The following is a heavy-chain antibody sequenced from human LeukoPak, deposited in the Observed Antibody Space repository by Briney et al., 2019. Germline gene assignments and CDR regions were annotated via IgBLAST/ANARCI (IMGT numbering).Heavy chain of an antibody. CDR2: MNPNSGNT. J-gene: IGHJ6*03. V-gene: IGHV1-8*03. D-gene: IGHD3-10*01. Sequence: ASVKVSCKASGYTFTSYDINWVRQATGQGLEWMGWMNPNSGNTGYAQKFQGRVTITRNTSISTAYMELSSLRSEDTAVYYCARSRPVMVRGVGLFYYYYYMDVWGKGTTVTISS. CDR3: ARSRPVMVRGVGLFYYYYYMDV. CDR1: GYTFTSYD.